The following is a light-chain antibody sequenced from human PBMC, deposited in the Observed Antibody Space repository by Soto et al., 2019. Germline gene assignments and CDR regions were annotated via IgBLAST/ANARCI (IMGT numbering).Light chain of an antibody. Sequence: QSVLTQPPSASGTPGQRVTISCSGSNSNVGSTYVYWYQQLPGAAPKLLIYRNNQRPSGVPDRFSGSKSGTSASLAISGLRSEDEADYYCASRDDSLNSYVFGSGTKVTVL. J-gene: IGLJ1*01. V-gene: IGLV1-47*01. CDR3: ASRDDSLNSYV. CDR1: NSNVGSTY. CDR2: RNN.